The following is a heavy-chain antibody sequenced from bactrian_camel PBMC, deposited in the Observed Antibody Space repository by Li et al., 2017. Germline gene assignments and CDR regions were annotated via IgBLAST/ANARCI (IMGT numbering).Heavy chain of an antibody. CDR1: GYIYSDYC. CDR2: LGADGTTT. V-gene: IGHV3S1*01. D-gene: IGHD2*01. J-gene: IGHJ6*01. CDR3: ASEARVGICYTRASFGY. Sequence: VQLVESGGGSVQPVGSLKLSCAASGYIYSDYCMGWFRQAPGKEREGVALLGADGTTTKYADSVKGRFTISKDNAKNTLYLLMNNLKPEDSAMYYCASEARVGICYTRASFGYWGQGTQVTVS.